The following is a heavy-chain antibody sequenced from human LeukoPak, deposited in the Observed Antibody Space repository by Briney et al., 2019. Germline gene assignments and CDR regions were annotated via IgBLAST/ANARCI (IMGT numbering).Heavy chain of an antibody. Sequence: GGSLRLSCAASGFTFSSYAMSWVRQAPGKGLEWVSAISGSGGNTYYADSVKGRFTISRDNSKNTLYLQMNSLRAEDTAVYYCAKAQEWLVQGNYFDYWGQGTLVTVSS. V-gene: IGHV3-23*01. J-gene: IGHJ4*02. CDR2: ISGSGGNT. CDR3: AKAQEWLVQGNYFDY. CDR1: GFTFSSYA. D-gene: IGHD6-19*01.